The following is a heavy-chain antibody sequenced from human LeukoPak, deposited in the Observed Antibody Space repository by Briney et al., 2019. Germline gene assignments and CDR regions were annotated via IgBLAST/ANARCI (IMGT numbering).Heavy chain of an antibody. D-gene: IGHD6-13*01. Sequence: QPGGSLRLSCAASGFTFSSYAMNWVRQASGKGLEWVSGISGSDDSTYYADSVKGRFTISRDIPRNTLYLQMNSLRAEDTAVYYCAKDSGHSSSWYYWGQGTLVTVSS. J-gene: IGHJ4*02. V-gene: IGHV3-23*01. CDR2: ISGSDDST. CDR1: GFTFSSYA. CDR3: AKDSGHSSSWYY.